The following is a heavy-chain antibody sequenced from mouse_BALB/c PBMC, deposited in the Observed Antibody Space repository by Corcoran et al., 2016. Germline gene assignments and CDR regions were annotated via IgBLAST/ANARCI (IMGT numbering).Heavy chain of an antibody. Sequence: DVQLQESGPGLVKPSQSLSLTCSVTGYSITSGYYWNWIRQFPGNKLEWMGYISYDGSNNYNPSLKNRISITRDTSKNQFVLKLNSVTTEDTATYYCARTPHSATAPYFDVWGAGTTVTVSS. J-gene: IGHJ1*01. CDR3: ARTPHSATAPYFDV. D-gene: IGHD1-2*01. V-gene: IGHV3-6*02. CDR2: ISYDGSN. CDR1: GYSITSGYY.